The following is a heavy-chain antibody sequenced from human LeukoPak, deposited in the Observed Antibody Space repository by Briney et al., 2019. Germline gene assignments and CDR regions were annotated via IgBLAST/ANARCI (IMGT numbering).Heavy chain of an antibody. CDR2: IYYSGST. Sequence: SETLSLTCTVSGGSVSSGTYYWSWIRQPPGEGLGWIGYIYYSGSTNYNPSLKSRVTISVDTSKNQFSLKLSSVTAADTAVYYCARVEWFGELSPFDIWGQGTMVTVSS. CDR1: GGSVSSGTYY. D-gene: IGHD3-10*01. J-gene: IGHJ3*02. V-gene: IGHV4-61*01. CDR3: ARVEWFGELSPFDI.